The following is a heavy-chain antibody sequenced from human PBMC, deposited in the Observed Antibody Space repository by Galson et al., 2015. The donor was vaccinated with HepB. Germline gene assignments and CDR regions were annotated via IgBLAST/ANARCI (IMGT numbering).Heavy chain of an antibody. D-gene: IGHD2-2*02. CDR1: GFTLSGHA. J-gene: IGHJ4*02. CDR3: AQERGCGGTNCHNLRGY. Sequence: SLRLSCAASGFTLSGHAMAWVRHAPGKGLEWVSSLTIGGYIYYADSVKGRFTISRDISKNTLYLQMNSLRVEDTAVYYCAQERGCGGTNCHNLRGYWGPGTLVTVSS. CDR2: LTIGGYI. V-gene: IGHV3-23*01.